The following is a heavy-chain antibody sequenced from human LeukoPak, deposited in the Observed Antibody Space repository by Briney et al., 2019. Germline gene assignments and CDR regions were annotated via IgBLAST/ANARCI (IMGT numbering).Heavy chain of an antibody. Sequence: RPGGSLRLSWAASGFTFSSYCMHWVRQAPGKGLEWVAVIWYDGSNKYYADSVKGRFTISRDNSKNTLHLQMNSLRAEDTGVYYCARDVREVPAASYFDLWGQGTLVTGSS. V-gene: IGHV3-33*01. CDR2: IWYDGSNK. CDR1: GFTFSSYC. J-gene: IGHJ4*01. CDR3: ARDVREVPAASYFDL. D-gene: IGHD2-2*01.